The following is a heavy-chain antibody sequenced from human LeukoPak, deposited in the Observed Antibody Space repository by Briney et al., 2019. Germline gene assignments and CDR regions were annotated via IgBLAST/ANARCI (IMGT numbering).Heavy chain of an antibody. CDR3: AREWELLLFGYYFDY. CDR2: INHSGST. Sequence: SETLSLTCAVCGGSFSGYYWSWIRQPPGKGLEWIGEINHSGSTYYNPSLKSRVTISVDTSKNQFSLKLSSVTAADTAVYYCAREWELLLFGYYFDYWGQGTLVTVSS. V-gene: IGHV4-34*01. J-gene: IGHJ4*02. D-gene: IGHD1-26*01. CDR1: GGSFSGYY.